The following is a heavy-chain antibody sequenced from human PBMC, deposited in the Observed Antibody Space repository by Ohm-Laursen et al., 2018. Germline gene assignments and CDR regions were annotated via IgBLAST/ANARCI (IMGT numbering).Heavy chain of an antibody. CDR1: GGTFSSYA. Sequence: SSVKVSCKASGGTFSSYAISWVRQAPGQGLEWMGGIIPIFGTANYAQKFQGRVTITADKSTSTAYMELSSLRSEDTAVYYCARGTEIVGATGVFDYWGQGTLVTVSS. D-gene: IGHD1-26*01. V-gene: IGHV1-69*06. J-gene: IGHJ4*02. CDR2: IIPIFGTA. CDR3: ARGTEIVGATGVFDY.